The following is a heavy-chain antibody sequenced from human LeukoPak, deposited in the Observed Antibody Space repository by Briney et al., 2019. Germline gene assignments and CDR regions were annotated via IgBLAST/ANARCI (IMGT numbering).Heavy chain of an antibody. CDR1: GFTFSSYA. CDR3: AKILRPMVRTGIDY. D-gene: IGHD3-10*01. CDR2: IRSDGSNK. V-gene: IGHV3-30*02. J-gene: IGHJ4*02. Sequence: GGSLRLSCAASGFTFSSYAMHWVRQAPGKGLEWVAFIRSDGSNKSYADSVKGRFTISRDNSKNTLYLQMNSLRTEDTAVYYCAKILRPMVRTGIDYWGQGTLVTVSS.